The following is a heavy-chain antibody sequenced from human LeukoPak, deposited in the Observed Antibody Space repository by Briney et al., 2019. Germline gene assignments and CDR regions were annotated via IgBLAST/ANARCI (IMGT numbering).Heavy chain of an antibody. CDR3: ARVGSGSSSYGYYYMDV. D-gene: IGHD6-6*01. V-gene: IGHV3-21*01. J-gene: IGHJ6*03. CDR2: ISSSSSYI. Sequence: GGSLRLSCAASGFTFSSYSMNWVRQAPGKELEWVSSISSSSSYIYYADSVKGRFTISRDNAKNSLYLQMNSLRAEDTAVYYCARVGSGSSSYGYYYMDVWGKGTTVTVSS. CDR1: GFTFSSYS.